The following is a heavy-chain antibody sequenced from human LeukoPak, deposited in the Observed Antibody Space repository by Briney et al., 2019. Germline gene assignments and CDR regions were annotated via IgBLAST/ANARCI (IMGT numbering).Heavy chain of an antibody. CDR1: GYTFTSYG. CDR3: ARRYCSSTSCYSGDYYFDY. Sequence: SVKVSCKASGYTFTSYGISWVRQAPGQGLEWMGRIIPILGIANYAQKFQGRVTITADKSTSTAYMELSSLRSEDTAVYYCARRYCSSTSCYSGDYYFDYWGQGTLVTVSS. V-gene: IGHV1-69*04. D-gene: IGHD2-2*01. CDR2: IIPILGIA. J-gene: IGHJ4*02.